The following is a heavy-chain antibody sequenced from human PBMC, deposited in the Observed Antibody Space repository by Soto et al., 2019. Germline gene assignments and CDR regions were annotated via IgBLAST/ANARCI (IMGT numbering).Heavy chain of an antibody. Sequence: SETLSLTCTVSGGSISDYYWSWIRQPPGKGLEWIGYIYYGWNTNYNPSLKSRVTISVDTSKNQFSLKLISVTAADTAVYYCARDREYYESSGLYFDYWGQGTRVTVSS. D-gene: IGHD3-22*01. V-gene: IGHV4-59*01. J-gene: IGHJ4*02. CDR1: GGSISDYY. CDR2: IYYGWNT. CDR3: ARDREYYESSGLYFDY.